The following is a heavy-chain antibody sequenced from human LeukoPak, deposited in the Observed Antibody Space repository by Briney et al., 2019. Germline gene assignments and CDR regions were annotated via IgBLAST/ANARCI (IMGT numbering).Heavy chain of an antibody. V-gene: IGHV3-48*01. Sequence: GGSLRLSCAASGFPFSSYSMNWVRQAPGRGLEWISYISNFLISGTAKYYADSVRGRFTISRDNAKNSLYLQMNSLRAEDTAVYYCAKGGGWLQSNFDYWGQGTLVTVSS. D-gene: IGHD5-24*01. CDR3: AKGGGWLQSNFDY. CDR1: GFPFSSYS. CDR2: ISNFLISGTAK. J-gene: IGHJ4*02.